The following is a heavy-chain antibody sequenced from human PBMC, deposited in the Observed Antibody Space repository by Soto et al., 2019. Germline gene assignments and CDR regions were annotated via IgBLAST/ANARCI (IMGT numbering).Heavy chain of an antibody. Sequence: GGSLRLSCVASGFTFSSYWMHWVRQAPGKGLVWVSRINSDGSSTTYADSVKGRFTISRDNAKNTLYLQLNSLRAEDTAVYYCARDQGYCSGGSCYVAGYWGQGTPVTVSS. CDR1: GFTFSSYW. V-gene: IGHV3-74*01. CDR2: INSDGSST. CDR3: ARDQGYCSGGSCYVAGY. J-gene: IGHJ4*02. D-gene: IGHD2-15*01.